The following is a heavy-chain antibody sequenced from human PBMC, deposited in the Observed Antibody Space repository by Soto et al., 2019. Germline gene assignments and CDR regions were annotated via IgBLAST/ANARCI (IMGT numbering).Heavy chain of an antibody. Sequence: EVQLVESGGGLVQPGRSLRLSCAASGFMFDDYAMHWVRQAPGKGLEWVSGISWNRGSIGYADSVKGRFTISRDNAKNXXYLQMNSLRAEDTALYYCAKDIREGWSGEFRGSDYWGQGTLVTVSS. J-gene: IGHJ4*02. CDR1: GFMFDDYA. D-gene: IGHD3-10*01. CDR3: AKDIREGWSGEFRGSDY. V-gene: IGHV3-9*01. CDR2: ISWNRGSI.